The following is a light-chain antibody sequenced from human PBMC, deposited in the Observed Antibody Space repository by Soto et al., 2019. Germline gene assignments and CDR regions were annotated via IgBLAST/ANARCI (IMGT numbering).Light chain of an antibody. CDR1: SSDVGGYNY. V-gene: IGLV2-8*01. CDR2: EVS. J-gene: IGLJ3*02. CDR3: SSYAGSNNWV. Sequence: QSALTQPPSASGSPGQSVTISCTGNSSDVGGYNYVSWYQQHPGKAPKLMISEVSKRPSGVPDRFSGSKSGNTASLTVSGLQTEDEADYYCSSYAGSNNWVFGGGTKLTVL.